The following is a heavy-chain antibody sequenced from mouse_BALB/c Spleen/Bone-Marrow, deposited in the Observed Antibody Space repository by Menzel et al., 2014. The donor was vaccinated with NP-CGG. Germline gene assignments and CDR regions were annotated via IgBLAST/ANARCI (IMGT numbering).Heavy chain of an antibody. V-gene: IGHV5-4*02. J-gene: IGHJ2*01. CDR1: GFTFSDYY. D-gene: IGHD2-4*01. Sequence: EVQLVESGGGLVKPGGSLKLSCAASGFTFSDYYMYWVRQTPEKRLGWVATISDGGSYTYYPDSVKGRFTISRDNAKNNLYLQMSSLKSEDTAMYYCARVSYDYLDYWGQGTTLTVSS. CDR2: ISDGGSYT. CDR3: ARVSYDYLDY.